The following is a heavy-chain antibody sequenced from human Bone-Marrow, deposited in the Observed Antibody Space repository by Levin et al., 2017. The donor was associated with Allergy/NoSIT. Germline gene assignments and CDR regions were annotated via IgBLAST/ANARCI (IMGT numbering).Heavy chain of an antibody. CDR3: ARGWFGELLSH. CDR1: GFTVSSNY. J-gene: IGHJ4*02. D-gene: IGHD3-10*01. Sequence: GESLKISCATSGFTVSSNYMSWVRQAPGKGPEWVSVIYSGGSTYYADSVKGRFTISRDNSKNTLYLQMNSLRAEDTAVYYCARGWFGELLSHWGQGTLVTVSS. CDR2: IYSGGST. V-gene: IGHV3-53*01.